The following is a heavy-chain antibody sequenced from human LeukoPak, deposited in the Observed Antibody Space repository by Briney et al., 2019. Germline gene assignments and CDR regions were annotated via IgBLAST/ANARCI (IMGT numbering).Heavy chain of an antibody. Sequence: RESMSLACAASGSTFSTFAIIWDRQPPGEGLEWVSSIFPSGGEIRYADSVRGRFTISRDNSKSTLSLQMNSLRAEDTAIYYCATYRQVLLPFESWGQGTLVTVSS. CDR1: GSTFSTFA. J-gene: IGHJ4*02. V-gene: IGHV3-23*01. CDR3: ATYRQVLLPFES. CDR2: IFPSGGEI. D-gene: IGHD2-8*02.